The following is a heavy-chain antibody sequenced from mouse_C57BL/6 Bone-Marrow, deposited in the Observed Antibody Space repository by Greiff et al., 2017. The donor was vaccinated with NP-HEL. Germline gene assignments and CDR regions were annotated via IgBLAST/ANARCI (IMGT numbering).Heavy chain of an antibody. CDR3: ARLMAMDY. J-gene: IGHJ4*01. CDR2: INPSTGGT. V-gene: IGHV1-42*01. CDR1: GYSFTGYY. Sequence: EVQLQQSGPELVKPGASVKISCKASGYSFTGYYMNWVKQSPEKSLEWIGEINPSTGGTTYTQKFKAKATLTVDKSSSTAYMQLKSLASEDSEVYYCARLMAMDYWGQGTSVTVAS. D-gene: IGHD2-3*01.